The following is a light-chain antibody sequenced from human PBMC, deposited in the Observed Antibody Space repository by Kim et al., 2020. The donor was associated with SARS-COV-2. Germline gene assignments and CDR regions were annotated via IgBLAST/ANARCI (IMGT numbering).Light chain of an antibody. CDR2: DVS. J-gene: IGLJ2*01. Sequence: QSVLTQPASVSGSPGQSITISCTGTSSDVGGYNYVSWYQQHPGKAPKLMIYDVSKRPSGVSNRFSGSTSGNTASLTISGLQAEDEADYYCSSYTSSSTSFGGGTQLTVL. CDR1: SSDVGGYNY. CDR3: SSYTSSSTS. V-gene: IGLV2-14*01.